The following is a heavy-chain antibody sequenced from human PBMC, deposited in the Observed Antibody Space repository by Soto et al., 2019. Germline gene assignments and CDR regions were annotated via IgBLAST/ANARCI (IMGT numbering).Heavy chain of an antibody. Sequence: QVQVVQSGAEVKKPGSSVKVSCKASGGTFSNYAISWVRQAPGHGLEWGGGIIPLTETPVYAQTVQGRLTITADEITSAAYMELSSLRSDDTAVYYCAIGTRNRWNCDFCGQGTLVTVSS. CDR3: AIGTRNRWNCDF. CDR1: GGTFSNYA. J-gene: IGHJ4*02. V-gene: IGHV1-69*01. D-gene: IGHD1-1*01. CDR2: IIPLTETP.